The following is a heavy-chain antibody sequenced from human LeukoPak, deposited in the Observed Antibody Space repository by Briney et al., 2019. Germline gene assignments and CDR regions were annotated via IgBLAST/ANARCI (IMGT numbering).Heavy chain of an antibody. Sequence: SETLSLTCTVSGGSISSGGYYWSWIRQHPGKGLEWIGYIYYRGSTYYNPSLKSRVTISVDTSKNQFSLKLSSVTAADTAVYYCARSKYCSGGSCYEGDAFDIWGQGTMVTVSS. CDR3: ARSKYCSGGSCYEGDAFDI. D-gene: IGHD2-15*01. CDR1: GGSISSGGYY. J-gene: IGHJ3*02. V-gene: IGHV4-31*03. CDR2: IYYRGST.